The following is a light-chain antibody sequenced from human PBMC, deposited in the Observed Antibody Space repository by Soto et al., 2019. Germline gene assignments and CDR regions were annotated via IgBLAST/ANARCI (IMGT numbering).Light chain of an antibody. V-gene: IGLV3-21*02. J-gene: IGLJ2*01. CDR2: DDS. Sequence: SYELTQPPSVSVAPGQTARITCGGNNIGSKSVHWYQQKPGQAPVLVVYDDSERPSGIPEGFSVSNSGNTATLTISRVEAGDEADYYWQVLDISSDHVVFGGGTKLTV. CDR1: NIGSKS. CDR3: QVLDISSDHVV.